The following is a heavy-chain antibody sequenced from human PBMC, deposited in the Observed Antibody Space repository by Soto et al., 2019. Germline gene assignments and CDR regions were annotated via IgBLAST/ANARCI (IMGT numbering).Heavy chain of an antibody. CDR2: ISSSGSTI. J-gene: IGHJ4*02. D-gene: IGHD6-13*01. V-gene: IGHV3-48*03. CDR3: ARFPIAAAGIVYYFDY. Sequence: EVQLVESGGGLVQPGGSLRLSCAASGFTFSSYEMNWVRQAPGKGLEWVSYISSSGSTIYYADSVKGRFTISRDNAKNSLYLQMNSLRAEDTAVYYCARFPIAAAGIVYYFDYWGQGTLVTVSS. CDR1: GFTFSSYE.